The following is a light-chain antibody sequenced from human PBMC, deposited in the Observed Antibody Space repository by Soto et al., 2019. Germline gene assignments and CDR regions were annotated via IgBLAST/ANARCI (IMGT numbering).Light chain of an antibody. V-gene: IGLV2-14*01. CDR2: DAS. CDR3: SSYTSSSTLEV. Sequence: QSALTQPASVSVSPGQSITISCTGTSSDVGGYNYVSWYQQHPGKAPKLMIYDASNRPSGVSNRFSGSKSGNTASLTISGLQAEDEADYYCSSYTSSSTLEVFGTGTKVTVL. CDR1: SSDVGGYNY. J-gene: IGLJ1*01.